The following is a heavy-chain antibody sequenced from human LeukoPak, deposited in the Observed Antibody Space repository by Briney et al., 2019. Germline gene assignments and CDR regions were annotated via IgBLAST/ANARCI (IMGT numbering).Heavy chain of an antibody. Sequence: GGSLRLSCAASGFTFSNYGMHWVRQAPGKGLEWVAFISYDGGNKYYTDSVKGRFTISRDNSKNTLYLQMNSLRPEDTAVYYCARGGMVRDRRHFQFDHWGQGTLVTVSS. CDR2: ISYDGGNK. V-gene: IGHV3-30*03. D-gene: IGHD3-10*01. J-gene: IGHJ4*02. CDR1: GFTFSNYG. CDR3: ARGGMVRDRRHFQFDH.